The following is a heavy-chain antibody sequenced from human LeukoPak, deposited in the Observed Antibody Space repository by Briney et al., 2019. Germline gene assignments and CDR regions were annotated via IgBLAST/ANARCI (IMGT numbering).Heavy chain of an antibody. J-gene: IGHJ4*02. CDR1: GGSISSGDHY. V-gene: IGHV4-30-4*08. D-gene: IGHD2-21*01. CDR3: ARGAYSSSSFDY. CDR2: IHYSGST. Sequence: SETLSLTCTVSGGSISSGDHYWTWIRQPPGKGLEWIGYIHYSGSTYYNPSLKSRITISVDTSKKQFSLKLSSVTAADTAVYYCARGAYSSSSFDYWGQGTLVTVSS.